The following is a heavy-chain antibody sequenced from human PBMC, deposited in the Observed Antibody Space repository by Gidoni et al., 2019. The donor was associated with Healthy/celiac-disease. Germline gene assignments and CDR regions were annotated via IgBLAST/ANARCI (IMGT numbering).Heavy chain of an antibody. CDR3: ARDLSYYDSSGYYGYYFDY. Sequence: QVQLVQSGAEVKKPGSSVKVSCKASGGTFSSYAISGVRQAPGQGLEWMGGIIHIFGTATYEQKFQGRVTITADESTSTAYMELSSLRSEDTAVYYCARDLSYYDSSGYYGYYFDYWGQGTLVTVSS. D-gene: IGHD3-22*01. CDR1: GGTFSSYA. V-gene: IGHV1-69*01. J-gene: IGHJ4*02. CDR2: IIHIFGTA.